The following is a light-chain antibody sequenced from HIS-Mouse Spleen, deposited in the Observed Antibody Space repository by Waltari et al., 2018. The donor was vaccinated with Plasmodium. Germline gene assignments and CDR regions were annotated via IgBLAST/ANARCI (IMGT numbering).Light chain of an antibody. Sequence: EIVMTQSPATLSLSPGERANLSCRASQSVSSNLDWYQQKPGQAARLLIYGASTRSTGIPARLSGSGSGTEFTLTISSMQSEDFAVYYCQQYNNWPPYTFGQGTKLEIK. CDR2: GAS. V-gene: IGKV3-15*01. CDR3: QQYNNWPPYT. CDR1: QSVSSN. J-gene: IGKJ2*01.